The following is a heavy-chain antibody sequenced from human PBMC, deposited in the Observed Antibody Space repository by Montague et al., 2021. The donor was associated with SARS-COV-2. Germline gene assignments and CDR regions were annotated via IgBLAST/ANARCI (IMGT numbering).Heavy chain of an antibody. CDR3: ARKMDSSFDV. D-gene: IGHD2-2*03. Sequence: VPPGASLSSDSLSWHWIRQSPSRGLEWLASTYYRSKWYNDSAPSVSGRATVKPDTSRNQLSLHLDSVTPEDTALYFCARKMDSSFDVWGKGTMVIVSS. V-gene: IGHV6-1*01. CDR2: TYYRSKWYN. J-gene: IGHJ3*01. CDR1: GASLSSDSLS.